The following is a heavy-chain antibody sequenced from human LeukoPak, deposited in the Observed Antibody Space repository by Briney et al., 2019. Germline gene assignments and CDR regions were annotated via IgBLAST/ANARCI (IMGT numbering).Heavy chain of an antibody. CDR2: INHSGST. V-gene: IGHV4-34*01. Sequence: SETLSLTCAVYGGSFSGYYWSWIRQPPGKGLEWIGEINHSGSTNYNTSLQSRVTISIDTSKNQFSLRLNSVTAADTAMYYCAKSGGYGLIDYWGQGTLVTVSS. CDR1: GGSFSGYY. J-gene: IGHJ4*02. D-gene: IGHD1-26*01. CDR3: AKSGGYGLIDY.